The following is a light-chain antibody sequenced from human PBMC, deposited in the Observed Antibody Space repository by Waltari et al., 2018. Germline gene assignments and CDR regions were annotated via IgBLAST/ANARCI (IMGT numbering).Light chain of an antibody. CDR1: QSVSSTY. Sequence: EIVLTQSPATLSLSPGESATLPCRASQSVSSTYLAWYQQKPGQAPRLLIYGASSRATGIPDRFSGSGSGTDFTLTISRLEPEDFAVYYCQQYGSSPQTFGQGTKVEIK. CDR3: QQYGSSPQT. V-gene: IGKV3-20*01. J-gene: IGKJ1*01. CDR2: GAS.